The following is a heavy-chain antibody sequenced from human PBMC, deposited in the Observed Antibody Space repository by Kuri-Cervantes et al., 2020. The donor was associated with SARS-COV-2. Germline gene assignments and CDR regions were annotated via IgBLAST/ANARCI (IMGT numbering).Heavy chain of an antibody. V-gene: IGHV3-23*01. CDR2: ISGNSVWI. D-gene: IGHD3-9*01. Sequence: GGSLRLSCAASGFAFSSHSMTWLRQAPGRELEWVSAISGNSVWIYYADSVKGRFTISRDNSKNIVYLQMNSLGADDTAVYYCGPFSRYAYDFDKWGQGTRVTVSS. CDR3: GPFSRYAYDFDK. J-gene: IGHJ4*02. CDR1: GFAFSSHS.